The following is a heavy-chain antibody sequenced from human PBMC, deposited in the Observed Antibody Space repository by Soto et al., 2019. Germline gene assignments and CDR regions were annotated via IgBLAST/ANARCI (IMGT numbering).Heavy chain of an antibody. CDR1: GFTFSDFA. CDR2: ITNSGTDT. Sequence: EVQLVESGGGLAQPGGSLRLSCSASGFTFSDFALHWVRQAPGKGLQYLLAITNSGTDTYYADSVKGRFTISRDNSKNTLYLQMSSLRPEDTAVYYCAKDTNYYASAGSYFDHWGQGTLVTVSS. J-gene: IGHJ4*02. V-gene: IGHV3-64D*08. D-gene: IGHD2-8*01. CDR3: AKDTNYYASAGSYFDH.